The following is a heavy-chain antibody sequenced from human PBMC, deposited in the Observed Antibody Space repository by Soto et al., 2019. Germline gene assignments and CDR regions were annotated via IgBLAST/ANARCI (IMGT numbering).Heavy chain of an antibody. V-gene: IGHV3-23*01. CDR3: AKEHHYSSSWSEFDY. D-gene: IGHD6-13*01. CDR1: GFTFTSYA. Sequence: EVQLLGSGGGLVQPGGSLRLSCAASGFTFTSYAWTGVRQAPGKGLEWVSAISGGGVSTYYADSVKGRFTISRDNSKNTLYLQMNSLRAEDTAVYYCAKEHHYSSSWSEFDYWGQGTLVTVSS. J-gene: IGHJ4*02. CDR2: ISGGGVST.